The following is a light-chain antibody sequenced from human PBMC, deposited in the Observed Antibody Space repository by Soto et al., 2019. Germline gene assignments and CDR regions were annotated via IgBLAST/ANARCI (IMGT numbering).Light chain of an antibody. J-gene: IGKJ5*01. CDR1: QSVSGY. CDR3: QQRSNWPRKIT. CDR2: DAS. Sequence: EIVLTQSPATLSLSPGERATLSCRASQSVSGYLAWYQQKPGQAPRLLIYDASNRATGIPARFSGSGSGTDFTLTISSLEPEDFAVYYCQQRSNWPRKITFGQGTRLEIK. V-gene: IGKV3-11*01.